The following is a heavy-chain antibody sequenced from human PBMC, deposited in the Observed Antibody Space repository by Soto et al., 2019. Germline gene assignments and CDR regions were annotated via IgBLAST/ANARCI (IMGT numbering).Heavy chain of an antibody. CDR2: IWYDGSNK. Sequence: PGGSLRLSCAASGFTFSSYGMHWVRQAPGKGLEWVAVIWYDGSNKYYADSVKGRFTISRDNSKNTLYLQMNSLRAEDTAVYYCARDRSASYYYGSGSLIFYYGMDVWGQGTTVTVSS. V-gene: IGHV3-33*01. CDR3: ARDRSASYYYGSGSLIFYYGMDV. D-gene: IGHD3-10*01. CDR1: GFTFSSYG. J-gene: IGHJ6*02.